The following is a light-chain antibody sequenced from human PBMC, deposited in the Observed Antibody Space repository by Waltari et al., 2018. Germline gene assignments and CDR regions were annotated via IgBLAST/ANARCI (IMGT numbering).Light chain of an antibody. Sequence: EVVMMQSPATLSVSPGERATLPCRASQSVSSNLAWYQQKRGRAPRLLIYGASTRATGIPARFSGSGSGTEFTLTISSLQSEDFAVYYCQQYNYWPPWTFGQGTKVEIK. V-gene: IGKV3-15*01. CDR3: QQYNYWPPWT. J-gene: IGKJ1*01. CDR2: GAS. CDR1: QSVSSN.